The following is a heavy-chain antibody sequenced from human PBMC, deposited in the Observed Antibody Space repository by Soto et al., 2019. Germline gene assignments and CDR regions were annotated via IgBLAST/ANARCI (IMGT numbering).Heavy chain of an antibody. V-gene: IGHV3-30-3*01. D-gene: IGHD6-13*01. CDR3: ARASSSSWYTNYYYGMDV. J-gene: IGHJ6*02. CDR2: ISYDGSNK. Sequence: GGSLRLSCAASECTFSSYARHWVRQAPGKGLEWVAVISYDGSNKYYADSVKGRFTISRDNSKNTLYLQMNSLRAEDTAVYSCARASSSSWYTNYYYGMDVWCQGTTLTGSS. CDR1: ECTFSSYA.